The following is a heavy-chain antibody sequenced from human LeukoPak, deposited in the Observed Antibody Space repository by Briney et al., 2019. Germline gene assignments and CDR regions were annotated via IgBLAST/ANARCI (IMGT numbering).Heavy chain of an antibody. CDR2: ISADGNNE. D-gene: IGHD3-22*01. V-gene: IGHV3-30-3*01. CDR3: ARNDSDSSED. J-gene: IGHJ4*02. Sequence: GGSLRLSCAASGFTFSSYAMHWVRQAPGKGLEWVAVISADGNNEHYADSAKGRFTLSRDNAKSTAYLQMNSLRSEDTAVYYCARNDSDSSEDWGQGTLVTVSS. CDR1: GFTFSSYA.